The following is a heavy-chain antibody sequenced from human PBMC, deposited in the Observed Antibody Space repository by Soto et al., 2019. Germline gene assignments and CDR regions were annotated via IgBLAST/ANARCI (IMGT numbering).Heavy chain of an antibody. V-gene: IGHV3-23*01. CDR2: ISGSGGST. CDR3: AKDQRSRGYSGYDFDY. Sequence: PGGSLRLSCAASGFSFSSSAMSWVRQAPGKGLEWVSAISGSGGSTYYADSVKGRFTISRDNSKNTLYLQMNSLRAEDTAVYYCAKDQRSRGYSGYDFDYWGQGT. D-gene: IGHD5-12*01. J-gene: IGHJ4*02. CDR1: GFSFSSSA.